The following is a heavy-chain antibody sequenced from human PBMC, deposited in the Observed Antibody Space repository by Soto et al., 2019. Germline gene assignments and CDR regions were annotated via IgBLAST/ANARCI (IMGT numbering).Heavy chain of an antibody. J-gene: IGHJ6*02. CDR2: ISGSGGST. V-gene: IGHV3-23*01. CDR3: ATVRGVNFYYGMDV. D-gene: IGHD3-10*01. Sequence: EVQLLESGGGLVQPGGSLRLSCAASGFTFSSYAMSWVRQAPGKGLEWVSAISGSGGSTYYADSVKGRFTISRDNSKNTLYLQMNRMRAEDTAVYYCATVRGVNFYYGMDVWGQGTTVTVSS. CDR1: GFTFSSYA.